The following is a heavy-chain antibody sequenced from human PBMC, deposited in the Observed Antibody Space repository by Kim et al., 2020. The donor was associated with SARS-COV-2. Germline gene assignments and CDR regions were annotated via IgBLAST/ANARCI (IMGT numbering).Heavy chain of an antibody. CDR3: ARGRRGCSGWGCFDYYGMDV. CDR2: IYYSGST. Sequence: SETLSLTCTVSGGSISSYYWSWIRQPPGKGLEWIGDIYYSGSTNYNPSLKSRVTISVDTSKNQFSLKLSSVTAADTAVYYCARGRRGCSGWGCFDYYGMDVWGQGTTVTVSS. V-gene: IGHV4-59*12. D-gene: IGHD3-16*01. J-gene: IGHJ6*02. CDR1: GGSISSYY.